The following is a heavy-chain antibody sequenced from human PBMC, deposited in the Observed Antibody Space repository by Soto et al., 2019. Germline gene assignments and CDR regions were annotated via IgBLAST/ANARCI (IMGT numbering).Heavy chain of an antibody. Sequence: QVQLVQSGAEEKTPGASVQVSCKASGYTFTSYAMHWWRQAPGQRLEWMGWINTGNGNTKYSQTFQGRVTITRDTSASTAYMEMSSLRCEDTAVYYCARVACGESGGYYFDSWGQGTLVTVSS. J-gene: IGHJ4*02. V-gene: IGHV1-3*04. D-gene: IGHD3-10*01. CDR3: ARVACGESGGYYFDS. CDR2: INTGNGNT. CDR1: GYTFTSYA.